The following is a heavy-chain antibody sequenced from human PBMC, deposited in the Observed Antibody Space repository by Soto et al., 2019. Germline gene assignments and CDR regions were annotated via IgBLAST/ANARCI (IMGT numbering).Heavy chain of an antibody. J-gene: IGHJ3*02. CDR2: IYRSGST. CDR1: GASISTDNW. V-gene: IGHV4-4*02. D-gene: IGHD6-19*01. Sequence: SETLSLTCGVSGASISTDNWWSWVSQPPGTGLEWIGEIYRSGSTNNNPSLKSRVTISVDKSKNQFSLHLSSVTAADTAVYYCARDLWKAVLGRRAFDIWGQGPMVTV. CDR3: ARDLWKAVLGRRAFDI.